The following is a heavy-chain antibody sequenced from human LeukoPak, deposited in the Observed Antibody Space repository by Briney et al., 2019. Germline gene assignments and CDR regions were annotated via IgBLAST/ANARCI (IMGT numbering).Heavy chain of an antibody. CDR3: ARDGDDILTGPHAFDI. CDR2: ISSSSSTI. V-gene: IGHV3-48*04. Sequence: GGSLRLSCAASGFTFSSYSMNWVRQAPGRGLEWASYISSSSSTIYYADSVKGRFTISRDNAKNSLYLQMNSLRAEDTAVYYCARDGDDILTGPHAFDISGQGTMVTVSS. CDR1: GFTFSSYS. J-gene: IGHJ3*02. D-gene: IGHD3-9*01.